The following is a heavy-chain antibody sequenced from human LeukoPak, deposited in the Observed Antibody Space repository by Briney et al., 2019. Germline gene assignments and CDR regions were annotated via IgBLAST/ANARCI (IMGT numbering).Heavy chain of an antibody. J-gene: IGHJ4*02. Sequence: SETLSLTCTASGGSISSYYWNWIRQPPGKGLEWIGYIYYSGSTNYNPSLKSRVTISVDTSKNQFSLKLSSVTAADTAVYYCARRDGSGYYGYYFDYWGQGTLVTVSS. CDR1: GGSISSYY. D-gene: IGHD3-22*01. CDR2: IYYSGST. CDR3: ARRDGSGYYGYYFDY. V-gene: IGHV4-59*01.